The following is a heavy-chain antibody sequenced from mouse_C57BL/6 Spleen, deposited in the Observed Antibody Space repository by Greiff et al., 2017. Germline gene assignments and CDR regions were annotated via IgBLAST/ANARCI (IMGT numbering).Heavy chain of an antibody. V-gene: IGHV5-4*01. Sequence: EVKLVESGGGLVKPGGSLKLSCAASGFTFSSYAMSWVRQTPEKRLEWVATISDGGSYTYYPDNVKGRFTLSRDNAKNNLYLQMSHLKSEDTAMYYCARDGDDYDDGTYWGQGTTLTVSS. CDR1: GFTFSSYA. D-gene: IGHD2-4*01. J-gene: IGHJ2*01. CDR2: ISDGGSYT. CDR3: ARDGDDYDDGTY.